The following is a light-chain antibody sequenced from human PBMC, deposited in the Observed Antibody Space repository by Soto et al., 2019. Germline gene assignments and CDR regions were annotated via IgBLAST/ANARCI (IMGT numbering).Light chain of an antibody. J-gene: IGKJ5*01. CDR1: HSVNSH. CDR2: GAS. V-gene: IGKV3-15*01. CDR3: QQYKNWPL. Sequence: MTQSPATLSVSPGDRVTLSCRTSHSVNSHVAWYQQKPGQAPRLLLYGASTRATGITVRFSGSGFGTEFTLTISSLQSEDFAVYYCQQYKNWPLVGQGTRLEI.